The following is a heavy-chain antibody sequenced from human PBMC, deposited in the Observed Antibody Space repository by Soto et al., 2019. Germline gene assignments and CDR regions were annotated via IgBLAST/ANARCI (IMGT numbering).Heavy chain of an antibody. CDR3: TTAHCRAGSCYYNYYYYMDV. D-gene: IGHD2-15*01. J-gene: IGHJ6*03. Sequence: GGSLRLSCAASGFTFSNAWMSWVRQAPGKGLEWVGRIKSKTDGGTTDYAAPVKGRFTISRDDSKNTLYLQTNSLKTEDTAVYYCTTAHCRAGSCYYNYYYYMDVWGKGTTVTVSS. V-gene: IGHV3-15*01. CDR2: IKSKTDGGTT. CDR1: GFTFSNAW.